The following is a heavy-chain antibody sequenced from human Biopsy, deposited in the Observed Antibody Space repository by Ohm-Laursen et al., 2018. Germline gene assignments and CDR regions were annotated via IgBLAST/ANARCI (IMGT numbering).Heavy chain of an antibody. CDR2: IIAVSGLV. CDR3: ATPFQYYDSWGGYPPFDH. V-gene: IGHV1-69*10. J-gene: IGHJ4*02. D-gene: IGHD3-3*01. CDR1: GGTFSNYA. Sequence: EASVKVSCKVSGGTFSNYAISWVRQAPGEGLEWVGGIIAVSGLVNYAPKFQGRVSITADKSTTTAYMELSNLKSEDTAVYYCATPFQYYDSWGGYPPFDHWGQGTLVTVSS.